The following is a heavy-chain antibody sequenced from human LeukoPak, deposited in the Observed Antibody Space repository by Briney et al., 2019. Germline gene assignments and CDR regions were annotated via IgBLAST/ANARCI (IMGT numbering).Heavy chain of an antibody. CDR3: ARDRTTDDDAFDI. V-gene: IGHV4-38-2*02. CDR2: IYYSGST. D-gene: IGHD1-1*01. Sequence: SETLSLTCTVSGYSISSGYYWAWIRQPPGKGLDWIGSIYYSGSTYYNPSLKSRVTISVDTSKNQFSLKLSSVTAADTAVYYCARDRTTDDDAFDIWGQGTMVTVSS. J-gene: IGHJ3*02. CDR1: GYSISSGYY.